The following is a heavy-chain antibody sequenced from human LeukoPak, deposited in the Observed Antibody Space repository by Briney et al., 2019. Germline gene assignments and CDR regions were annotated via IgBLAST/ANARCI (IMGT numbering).Heavy chain of an antibody. Sequence: SETLSLTCAVYGGSFSGYYWSWIRQPPGKGLEWIGEINHSGSTNYNPSLKGRVTISVDTSKNQFSLKLSSVTAADTAVYYCARARTVTTSWFDPWGQGTLVTASS. V-gene: IGHV4-34*01. CDR3: ARARTVTTSWFDP. D-gene: IGHD4-17*01. CDR2: INHSGST. CDR1: GGSFSGYY. J-gene: IGHJ5*02.